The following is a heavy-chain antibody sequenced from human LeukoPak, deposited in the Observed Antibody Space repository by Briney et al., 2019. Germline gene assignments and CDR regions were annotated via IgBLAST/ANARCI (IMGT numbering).Heavy chain of an antibody. V-gene: IGHV4-31*03. CDR1: GGSISSGGYY. D-gene: IGHD3-10*01. CDR3: ASVRGVIITPRRWLDY. J-gene: IGHJ4*02. CDR2: IYYSGST. Sequence: SETLSLTCTVSGGSISSGGYYWSWIRQHPGKGLEWIGYIYYSGSTYYNPSLKSRVTIAVDTSKNQFSLKLSSVTAADTAVYYCASVRGVIITPRRWLDYWGQGTLVTVSS.